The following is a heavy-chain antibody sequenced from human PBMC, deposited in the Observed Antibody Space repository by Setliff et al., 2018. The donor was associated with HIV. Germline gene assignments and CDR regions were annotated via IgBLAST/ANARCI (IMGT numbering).Heavy chain of an antibody. CDR3: ARQVPFSCSGTGCFDDY. CDR2: IYYSGST. J-gene: IGHJ4*02. D-gene: IGHD2-2*01. Sequence: SETLSLTCTVSGGSISSSSHYWGWIRQPPGKGLEWIGSIYYSGSTYYNPSLKSRVTISVDTSKNQFSLKLSSVTAADTALYYCARQVPFSCSGTGCFDDYWGQGTLVTVSS. CDR1: GGSISSSSHY. V-gene: IGHV4-39*01.